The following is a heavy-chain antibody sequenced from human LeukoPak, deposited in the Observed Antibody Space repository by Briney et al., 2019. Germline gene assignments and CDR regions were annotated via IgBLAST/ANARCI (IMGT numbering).Heavy chain of an antibody. CDR1: GFTFSDYG. CDR2: IWYDGGKK. Sequence: PGGSLGLSCAASGFTFSDYGMYWVRQAPGKGLEWVALIWYDGGKKYYTDSVRGRFTISRDKSKNTLYLQMNSLRAEDTAVYYCVRYCNGGSCYRAAFDVWGPGTTVTVSS. V-gene: IGHV3-33*01. J-gene: IGHJ3*01. D-gene: IGHD2-15*01. CDR3: VRYCNGGSCYRAAFDV.